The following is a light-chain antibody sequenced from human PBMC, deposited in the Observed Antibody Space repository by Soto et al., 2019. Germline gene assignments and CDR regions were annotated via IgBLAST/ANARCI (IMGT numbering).Light chain of an antibody. CDR2: AAS. V-gene: IGKV1-39*01. CDR1: QSISSY. Sequence: DIQMTQSPSSLSASVGDSVTITCRASQSISSYLNWYQQKPGKAPKLLIYAASSLQSGVPSRFSGSGSGTDFTLTISSLQPEDFATYYCQQGYSTLWTFGQGTKVDI. CDR3: QQGYSTLWT. J-gene: IGKJ1*01.